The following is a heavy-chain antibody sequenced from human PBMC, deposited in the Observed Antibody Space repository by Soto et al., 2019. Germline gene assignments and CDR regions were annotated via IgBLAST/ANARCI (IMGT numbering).Heavy chain of an antibody. CDR2: ISWNSGSI. CDR3: AKGLGYCSGGSFHLAAFDI. D-gene: IGHD2-15*01. CDR1: GFTFDDYA. J-gene: IGHJ3*02. V-gene: IGHV3-9*01. Sequence: EVQLVESGGGLVQPGRSLRLSCEASGFTFDDYAMHWVRQAPGKGLEWVSGISWNSGSIGYADSVKGRFTISRDNAKNFLYLTIISLRAEDTAFYYCAKGLGYCSGGSFHLAAFDIGGEGTMVTVSS.